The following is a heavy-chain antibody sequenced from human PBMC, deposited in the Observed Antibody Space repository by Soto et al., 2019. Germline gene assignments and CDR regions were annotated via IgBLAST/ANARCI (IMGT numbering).Heavy chain of an antibody. D-gene: IGHD1-26*01. Sequence: QVQLVESGGGVVQPGRSLRLSCAASGFTFSSYGMHWVRQAPGKGLEWVAVIWYDGSNKYYADSVKGRFTISRDNSKNTLYLQMNSLRAEDTAVYYCARDPPIVGATTSVDYWGQGTLVTVSS. CDR3: ARDPPIVGATTSVDY. CDR2: IWYDGSNK. CDR1: GFTFSSYG. V-gene: IGHV3-33*01. J-gene: IGHJ4*02.